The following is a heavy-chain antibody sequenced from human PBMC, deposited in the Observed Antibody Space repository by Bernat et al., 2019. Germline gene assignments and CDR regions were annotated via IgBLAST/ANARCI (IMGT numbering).Heavy chain of an antibody. CDR1: GFTFSSYS. CDR3: ARGLWFGELFYGMDV. D-gene: IGHD3-10*01. CDR2: IWYDGSNK. V-gene: IGHV3-33*08. J-gene: IGHJ6*02. Sequence: VQLVESGGGLVQPGGSLRLSCAASGFTFSSYSMNWVRQAPGKGLEWVAVIWYDGSNKYYADSVKGRFTISRDNSKNPLYLQMNSLRAEDTAVYYCARGLWFGELFYGMDVWGQGTTVTVSS.